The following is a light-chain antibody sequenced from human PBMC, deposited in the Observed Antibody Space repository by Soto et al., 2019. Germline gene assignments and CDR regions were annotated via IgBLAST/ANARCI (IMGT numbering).Light chain of an antibody. J-gene: IGLJ1*01. CDR3: SAHTVRSTGV. CDR1: SNDVGGDDY. CDR2: DVT. V-gene: IGLV2-14*03. Sequence: QSALTQPASVSGSPGQSITISCTGTSNDVGGDDYVSWYQQYPGKAPKLMIYDVTNRPSGVSIRFSGSKSGNMASLTISGLQAEDEADYYCSAHTVRSTGVFGTGTKLTVL.